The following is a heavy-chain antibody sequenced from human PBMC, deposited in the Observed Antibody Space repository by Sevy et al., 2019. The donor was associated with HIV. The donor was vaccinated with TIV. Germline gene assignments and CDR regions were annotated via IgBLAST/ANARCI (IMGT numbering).Heavy chain of an antibody. Sequence: ASVKVSCKASGGTFSSYAISWVRQAPGQGLEWMGGIIPIFGTANYAQKFQGRVTITADESTSTAYMELSSLGSEDTAVYYCARGEGRRTFDYWGQGTLVTVSS. J-gene: IGHJ4*02. V-gene: IGHV1-69*13. CDR3: ARGEGRRTFDY. D-gene: IGHD1-1*01. CDR1: GGTFSSYA. CDR2: IIPIFGTA.